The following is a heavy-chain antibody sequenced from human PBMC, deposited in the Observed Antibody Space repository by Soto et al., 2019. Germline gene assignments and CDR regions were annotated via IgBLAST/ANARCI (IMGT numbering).Heavy chain of an antibody. CDR3: ASDSQYYYDSSGYQDY. V-gene: IGHV1-46*01. J-gene: IGHJ4*02. Sequence: GASVKVSCKASGYTFTSYYMHWVRQAPGQGLEWMGIINPSGGSTSYAQKFQGRVTMTRDTSTSTVYMELSSLRSEDTAVYYCASDSQYYYDSSGYQDYWGQGTMVTVYS. CDR1: GYTFTSYY. CDR2: INPSGGST. D-gene: IGHD3-22*01.